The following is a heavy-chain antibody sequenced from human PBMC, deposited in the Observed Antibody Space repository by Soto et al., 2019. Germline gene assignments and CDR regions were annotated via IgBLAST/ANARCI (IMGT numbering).Heavy chain of an antibody. CDR1: GFTFSDYY. D-gene: IGHD1-26*01. CDR2: ITSSGSTI. Sequence: GGSLRLSCAASGFTFSDYYMSWIRQAPGKGLEWVSYITSSGSTIFYADSVKGRFTISRDNSKNTLFLEMNSLRAEDTAVYYCARDDSGFSGSHYIDYFNYWGQGALVTVSS. V-gene: IGHV3-11*01. J-gene: IGHJ4*02. CDR3: ARDDSGFSGSHYIDYFNY.